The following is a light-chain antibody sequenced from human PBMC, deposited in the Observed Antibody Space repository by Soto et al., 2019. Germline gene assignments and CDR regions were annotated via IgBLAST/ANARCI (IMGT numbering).Light chain of an antibody. Sequence: QSALTQPPSASGSPGQSVTISCTGTSSDVGSYNYVSWYQQHPDKAPKLIIYEVNERPSGVPDRFSGSKSGNMASLTVSGLQADDEADYYCTSYAGSNNPVVFGGGTKVTVL. J-gene: IGLJ3*02. CDR2: EVN. CDR1: SSDVGSYNY. V-gene: IGLV2-8*01. CDR3: TSYAGSNNPVV.